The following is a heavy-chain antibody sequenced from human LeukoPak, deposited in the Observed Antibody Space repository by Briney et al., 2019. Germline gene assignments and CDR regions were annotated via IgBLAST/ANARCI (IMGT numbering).Heavy chain of an antibody. CDR1: GFTFSSYI. CDR3: ARDASRNRYYYGMDV. J-gene: IGHJ6*02. CDR2: ISSSSSYI. Sequence: GGSLRLSCAASGFTFSSYIMNWVRQAPGKGLEWVSSISSSSSYIYYADSVKGRFTISRDNAKNSLYLQMNSLRAEDTAVYYCARDASRNRYYYGMDVWGQGTTVTVSS. D-gene: IGHD1-14*01. V-gene: IGHV3-21*01.